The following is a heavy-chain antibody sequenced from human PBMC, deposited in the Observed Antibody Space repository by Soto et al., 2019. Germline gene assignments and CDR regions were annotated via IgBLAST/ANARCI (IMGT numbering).Heavy chain of an antibody. CDR3: AREVDTAMDDVFYYGMDV. CDR2: IWYDGSNK. CDR1: GFTFSSYG. V-gene: IGHV3-33*01. J-gene: IGHJ6*02. Sequence: GGSLRLSCAASGFTFSSYGMHWVRQAPGKGLEWVAVIWYDGSNKYYADSVKGRFTISRDNSKNTLYLQMNSLRAEDTAVYYCAREVDTAMDDVFYYGMDVWGQGTTVTVSS. D-gene: IGHD5-18*01.